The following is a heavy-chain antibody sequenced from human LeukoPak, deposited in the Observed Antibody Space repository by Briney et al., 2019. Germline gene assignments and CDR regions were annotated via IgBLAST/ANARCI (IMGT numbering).Heavy chain of an antibody. CDR2: KSYDGSDK. CDR1: GFTFSSYG. Sequence: GGSLRLSCAASGFTFSSYGMHWVRQAPGKGLEWVAVKSYDGSDKYYADSVKGRFTISRDNSKNTLYLQMNSLRAEDTAVYYCAKIRVIFNWNYAYYFDYWGQGSLVTVSS. V-gene: IGHV3-30*18. J-gene: IGHJ4*02. D-gene: IGHD1-7*01. CDR3: AKIRVIFNWNYAYYFDY.